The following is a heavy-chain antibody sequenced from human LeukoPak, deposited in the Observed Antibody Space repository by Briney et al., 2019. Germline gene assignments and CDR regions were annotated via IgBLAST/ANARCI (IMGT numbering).Heavy chain of an antibody. CDR1: GFTFSSYA. CDR2: ISYDGSNK. CDR3: ARAHYYGSGSYMGPFDY. V-gene: IGHV3-30*04. J-gene: IGHJ4*02. Sequence: GGSLRLSCAASGFTFSSYAMHWVRQAPGKGLEWVAVISYDGSNKYYADSVKGRFTISRDNSKNTLYLQMNSLRAEDTDVYYCARAHYYGSGSYMGPFDYWGQGTLVTVSS. D-gene: IGHD3-10*01.